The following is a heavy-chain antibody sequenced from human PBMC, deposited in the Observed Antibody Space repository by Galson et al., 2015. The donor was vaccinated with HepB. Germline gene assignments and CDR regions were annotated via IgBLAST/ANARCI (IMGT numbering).Heavy chain of an antibody. V-gene: IGHV3-74*01. CDR1: GFTFSSYW. CDR3: VRSAFDI. CDR2: INIDGSIT. Sequence: SLRLSCAASGFTFSSYWMHWVRQAPGKGLVWVSNINIDGSITTYADSVKGRFTISRDNAKNTLYLQMNSLRAEDTAVYYCVRSAFDIWGQGTMVTVSS. J-gene: IGHJ3*02.